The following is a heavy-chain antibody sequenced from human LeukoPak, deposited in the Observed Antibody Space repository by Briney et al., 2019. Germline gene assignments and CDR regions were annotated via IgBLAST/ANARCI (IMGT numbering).Heavy chain of an antibody. CDR2: ISWNSGSI. D-gene: IGHD3-22*01. J-gene: IGHJ2*01. Sequence: XXCAXSGFTFDDYAXHWVRHAPGKGLEWVSGISWNSGSIVYADSVKGRFTISRDNAKNSLYLQMNSLRAEDMALYYCAKDNRYDSSGYYYWYFDLWGRGTLVTVSS. CDR3: AKDNRYDSSGYYYWYFDL. CDR1: GFTFDDYA. V-gene: IGHV3-9*03.